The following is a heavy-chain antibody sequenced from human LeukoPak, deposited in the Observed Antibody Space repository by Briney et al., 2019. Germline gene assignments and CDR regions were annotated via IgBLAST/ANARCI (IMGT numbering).Heavy chain of an antibody. Sequence: SETLSLTCSVSGYSISSGYQWGWIRQPPGKGLEWIGSIHHSGSTYYNPSLNSRISISIDTSKNQFSLKLSSVTAADTAVYYCASPAMAFIDQGRYNYYYYMDVWGKGTTVTVSS. CDR2: IHHSGST. D-gene: IGHD5-18*01. V-gene: IGHV4-38-2*02. J-gene: IGHJ6*03. CDR3: ASPAMAFIDQGRYNYYYYMDV. CDR1: GYSISSGYQ.